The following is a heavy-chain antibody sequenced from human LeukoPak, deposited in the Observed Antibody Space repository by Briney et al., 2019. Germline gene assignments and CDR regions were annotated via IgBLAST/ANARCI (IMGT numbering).Heavy chain of an antibody. CDR1: GYTFTSYY. CDR3: ARGVLRFLEWLGHYFDY. Sequence: ASVKVSCKASGYTFTSYYMHWVRQAPGQGLEWMGIINPSGGSTSYAQKFQGRVTMTRDTSTSTVYMELSSLRSEDTAVYYCARGVLRFLEWLGHYFDYWGQGTLVTVSS. D-gene: IGHD3-3*01. CDR2: INPSGGST. V-gene: IGHV1-46*01. J-gene: IGHJ4*02.